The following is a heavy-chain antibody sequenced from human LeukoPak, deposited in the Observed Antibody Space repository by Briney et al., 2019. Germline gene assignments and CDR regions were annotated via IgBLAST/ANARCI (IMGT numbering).Heavy chain of an antibody. J-gene: IGHJ4*02. CDR1: GFTFSSYE. CDR3: ARDKGDYSFDY. D-gene: IGHD2-21*02. CDR2: ISSRGGTI. V-gene: IGHV3-48*03. Sequence: GGFLRLSCAASGFTFSSYEMNWVRQAPGKGLEWVSYISSRGGTIYYADSVKGRFTISRDNAKNSLYLQVNSLRAEDTAVYYCARDKGDYSFDYWGQGTLVTVSS.